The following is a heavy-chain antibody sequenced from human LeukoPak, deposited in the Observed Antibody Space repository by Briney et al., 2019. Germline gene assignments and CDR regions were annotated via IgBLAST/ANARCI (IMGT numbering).Heavy chain of an antibody. D-gene: IGHD3-10*01. J-gene: IGHJ5*02. CDR3: ARHIRGGGWLDP. V-gene: IGHV4-39*01. Sequence: KPSETLSLTCTVSGGSISSSSYYWGWIRQPPGTGLEWIGSIYYSGSTYYNPSLKSRVTISADTSKNQFSLKLSSVTAADTAVYYCARHIRGGGWLDPWGQGSLVTVSS. CDR2: IYYSGST. CDR1: GGSISSSSYY.